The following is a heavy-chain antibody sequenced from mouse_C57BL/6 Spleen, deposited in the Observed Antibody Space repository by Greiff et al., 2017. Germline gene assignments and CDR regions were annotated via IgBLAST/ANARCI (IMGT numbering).Heavy chain of an antibody. V-gene: IGHV1-69*01. Sequence: QVQLKESGAELVMPGASVQLSCKASGYTFTSYWMHWVKQRPGQGLEWIGEIDPSDSYTNYNQKFKGKSTLTVDKSASTAYMQLSSLTSEDSAVYYCASLRDAMDYWGRGASVTGYS. J-gene: IGHJ4*01. D-gene: IGHD1-1*01. CDR3: ASLRDAMDY. CDR1: GYTFTSYW. CDR2: IDPSDSYT.